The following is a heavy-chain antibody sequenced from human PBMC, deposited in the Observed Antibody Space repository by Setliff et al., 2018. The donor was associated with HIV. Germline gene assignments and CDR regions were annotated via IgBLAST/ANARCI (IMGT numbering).Heavy chain of an antibody. V-gene: IGHV3-66*02. CDR3: ARQRAFDY. CDR2: IYSGGST. J-gene: IGHJ4*02. CDR1: GVSTSSSTYY. Sequence: PSETLSLTCSVSGVSTSSSTYYWGWIRQPPGKGLEWVSVIYSGGSTYYAGSVKGRFTISRDDSKNTLYLQMNSLRVEDTAVYYCARQRAFDYWGQGTLVTVSS.